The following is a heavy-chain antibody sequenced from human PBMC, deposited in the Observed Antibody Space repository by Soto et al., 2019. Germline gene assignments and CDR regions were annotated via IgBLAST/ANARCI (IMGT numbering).Heavy chain of an antibody. CDR2: VNPNTGGT. D-gene: IGHD2-21*02. V-gene: IGHV1-2*02. CDR1: GYTFTAYY. J-gene: IGHJ4*02. Sequence: QAQLVPSGAEVKKPGASVKVSCKASGYTFTAYYIHWVRQAPGQGLEWMGWVNPNTGGTKYAQKFQGTVTMTRDTSISTAYMEVSRLRSGDTAVYYCARQLAYCAGDCYTEPIDYWGQGTLVTVSS. CDR3: ARQLAYCAGDCYTEPIDY.